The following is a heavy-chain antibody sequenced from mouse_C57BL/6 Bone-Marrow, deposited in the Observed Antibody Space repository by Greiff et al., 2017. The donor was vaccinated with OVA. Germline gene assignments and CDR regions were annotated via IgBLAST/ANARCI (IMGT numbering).Heavy chain of an antibody. Sequence: QVQLQQSGPELVKPGASVKISCKASGYAFSSSWMNWVKQRPGKGLEWIGRIYPGDGDTNYNGKFKGKATLTADKSSSTAYMQLSSLTSEDSAVYFCARNGIYYYGSSPHWYFDVWGTGTTVTVSS. V-gene: IGHV1-82*01. J-gene: IGHJ1*03. D-gene: IGHD1-1*01. CDR2: IYPGDGDT. CDR3: ARNGIYYYGSSPHWYFDV. CDR1: GYAFSSSW.